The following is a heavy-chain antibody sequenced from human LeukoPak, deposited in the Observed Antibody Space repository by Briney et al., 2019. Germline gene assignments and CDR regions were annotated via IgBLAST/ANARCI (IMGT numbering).Heavy chain of an antibody. Sequence: SETLSLTCAVYGGSFSGYYWSWIRQPPGKGLEWIGEINHSGSTNYNPSLKSRVTISVDTSKNQFSLKLSSVTAADTAVYYCARGSSSSLHRKGASWFDPWGQGTLVTVSS. J-gene: IGHJ5*02. CDR1: GGSFSGYY. D-gene: IGHD6-13*01. CDR2: INHSGST. CDR3: ARGSSSSLHRKGASWFDP. V-gene: IGHV4-34*01.